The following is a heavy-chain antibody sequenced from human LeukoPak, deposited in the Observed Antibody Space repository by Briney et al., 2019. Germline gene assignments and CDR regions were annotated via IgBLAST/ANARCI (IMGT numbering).Heavy chain of an antibody. CDR1: GFTVSSNS. CDR3: ARRAGAYSHPYDY. J-gene: IGHJ4*02. V-gene: IGHV3-53*01. Sequence: GGSLRLSCTVSGFTVSSNSMSWVRQAPGKGLEWVSFIYSGTTHYSDSVKGRFTITRDNSKNTLYLQMNSLRAEDTAVYYCARRAGAYSHPYDYWGQGTLVTVSS. CDR2: IYSGTT. D-gene: IGHD4/OR15-4a*01.